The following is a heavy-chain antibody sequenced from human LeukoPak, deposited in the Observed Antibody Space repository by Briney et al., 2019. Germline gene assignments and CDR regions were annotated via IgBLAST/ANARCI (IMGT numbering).Heavy chain of an antibody. V-gene: IGHV3-7*01. CDR1: RFTFSNYW. CDR3: ASGRQLGY. Sequence: PGGSLRLSCAASRFTFSNYWMSWVRQAPGKGLEWVANIKEDGSEKYYVDSVKGRFTISRDNARNSLYLQMNSLRAEDTAVYYCASGRQLGYWGQGTLATVSS. CDR2: IKEDGSEK. J-gene: IGHJ4*02. D-gene: IGHD6-13*01.